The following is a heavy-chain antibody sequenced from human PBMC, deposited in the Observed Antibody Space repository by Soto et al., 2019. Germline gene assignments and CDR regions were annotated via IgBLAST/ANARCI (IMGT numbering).Heavy chain of an antibody. J-gene: IGHJ6*01. Sequence: LSLTCTVSGGSISIVYYWSWIRQHPVNCLEWIGYIYYSGNTYYNPSLKSRVSISLDTSKSQFSLKLDSVTAADTAVYYCARDAPVALGLNNSMDVWGQGTTVKVS. CDR2: IYYSGNT. D-gene: IGHD2-15*01. CDR1: GGSISIVYY. CDR3: ARDAPVALGLNNSMDV. V-gene: IGHV4-31*03.